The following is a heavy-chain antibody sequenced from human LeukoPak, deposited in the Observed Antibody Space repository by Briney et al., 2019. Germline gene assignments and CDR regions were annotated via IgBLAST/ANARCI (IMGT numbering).Heavy chain of an antibody. J-gene: IGHJ6*03. CDR2: INPNSGGT. V-gene: IGHV1-2*02. D-gene: IGHD6-6*01. Sequence: ASVKVSCKASGYTFTGYYMHWVRQAPGQGLEWMGWINPNSGGTNYAQKFQGRVTMTRDTSISTAYMELSRLRSDDTAVYYCARELSIAARIAGRNYYYYMDVWGKGTTVTVSS. CDR3: ARELSIAARIAGRNYYYYMDV. CDR1: GYTFTGYY.